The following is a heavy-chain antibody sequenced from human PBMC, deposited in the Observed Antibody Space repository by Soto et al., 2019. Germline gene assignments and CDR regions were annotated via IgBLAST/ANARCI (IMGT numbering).Heavy chain of an antibody. J-gene: IGHJ6*02. CDR3: AKDQVTEDVYYYYGLDV. D-gene: IGHD3-16*01. CDR2: SSHDGSHE. CDR1: GFTFSSFG. Sequence: QMQLVESGGGVVQPGRSLRLSCAASGFTFSSFGMHWVRQAPGKGLEWVALSSHDGSHEYYADSVKGRFTISRDNSRNTLYLQMNSLRTEDTAMYYCAKDQVTEDVYYYYGLDVWGQGTTVTVS. V-gene: IGHV3-30*18.